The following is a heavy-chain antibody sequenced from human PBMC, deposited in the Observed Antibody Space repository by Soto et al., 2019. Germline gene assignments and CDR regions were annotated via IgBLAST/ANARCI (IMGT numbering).Heavy chain of an antibody. CDR2: ISAYNGNT. J-gene: IGHJ5*02. Sequence: ASVKVSCKASGYTFTNYGINWVRQAPGQGLEWMGWISAYNGNTNYAQNLQGRVTMTTDTSTSTAYMELRSLRSDDTAVYYCAKGALSAMIFGYAQWIDLCCPGTLLTVS. CDR3: AKGALSAMIFGYAQWIDL. CDR1: GYTFTNYG. V-gene: IGHV1-18*04. D-gene: IGHD5-18*01.